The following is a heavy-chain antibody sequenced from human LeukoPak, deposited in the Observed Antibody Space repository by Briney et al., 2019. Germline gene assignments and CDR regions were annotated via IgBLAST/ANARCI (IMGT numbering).Heavy chain of an antibody. V-gene: IGHV4-39*07. CDR2: IYHSGST. J-gene: IGHJ3*02. Sequence: SETLSLTCTVSGASVSGSPYYWGWIRQPPGKGLEWIGSIYHSGSTYYNPSLKSRVTISVDTSKNQFSLKLSSVTAADTAVYYCARVGGMIVVVPPTAFDIWGQGAMVTVSS. CDR3: ARVGGMIVVVPPTAFDI. CDR1: GASVSGSPYY. D-gene: IGHD3-22*01.